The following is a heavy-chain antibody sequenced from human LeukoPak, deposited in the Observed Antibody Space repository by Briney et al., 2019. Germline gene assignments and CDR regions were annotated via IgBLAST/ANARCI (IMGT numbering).Heavy chain of an antibody. D-gene: IGHD3-3*01. V-gene: IGHV1-69*13. CDR3: AWGPLRFLGGIDY. Sequence: SVKVSCKASGGTFSSYVISWVRQAPGQGLEWMGGIIPIFGTANYAQNFQGRVTITADDSTSTAYMALSTLRSEDTAVYYCAWGPLRFLGGIDYWGQGTLVTVSS. CDR2: IIPIFGTA. CDR1: GGTFSSYV. J-gene: IGHJ4*02.